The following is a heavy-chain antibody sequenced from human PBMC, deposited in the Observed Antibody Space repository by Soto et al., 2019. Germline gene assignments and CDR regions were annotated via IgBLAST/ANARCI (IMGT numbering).Heavy chain of an antibody. J-gene: IGHJ4*02. Sequence: QVQLVESGGGVVQPGRSLRLSCAASGSTFSSYAMHWVRQAPGKGLEWVAVISYDGSNKYYADSVKGRFTISRDNSKHTLYLQMKSRRAEDSAVYYCARDKAPYSSGWHNRHFDYWGQGTLVTVSS. CDR3: ARDKAPYSSGWHNRHFDY. D-gene: IGHD6-19*01. CDR2: ISYDGSNK. V-gene: IGHV3-30-3*01. CDR1: GSTFSSYA.